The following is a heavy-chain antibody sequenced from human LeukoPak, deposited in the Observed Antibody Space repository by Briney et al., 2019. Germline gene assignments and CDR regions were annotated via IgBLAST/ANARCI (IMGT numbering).Heavy chain of an antibody. J-gene: IGHJ4*02. Sequence: ASVKVSCKASGYTFTGYYMHWVRQAPGQGLEWMGWINPNSGGTNYAQKFQGRVTMTRDTSISTAYMELSRLRSDDTAVYHCARVGGGSGYTYYFDYWGQGTLVTVSS. CDR3: ARVGGGSGYTYYFDY. CDR1: GYTFTGYY. CDR2: INPNSGGT. V-gene: IGHV1-2*02. D-gene: IGHD3-22*01.